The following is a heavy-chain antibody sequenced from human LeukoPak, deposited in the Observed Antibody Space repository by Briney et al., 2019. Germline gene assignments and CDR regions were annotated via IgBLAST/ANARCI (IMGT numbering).Heavy chain of an antibody. Sequence: PGGSLRLSCAASGFTFSDYYMSWIRQAPGKGLEWVSYISSSGSTIYYADSVKGRFTISRDNAKNSLYLQMNSLRAEDTAVYYCARVDIVATNYYYYMDVWGKGTTVTISS. J-gene: IGHJ6*03. CDR2: ISSSGSTI. V-gene: IGHV3-11*01. D-gene: IGHD5-12*01. CDR3: ARVDIVATNYYYYMDV. CDR1: GFTFSDYY.